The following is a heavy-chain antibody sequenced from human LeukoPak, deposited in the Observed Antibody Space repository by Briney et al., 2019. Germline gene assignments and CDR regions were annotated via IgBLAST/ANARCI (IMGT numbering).Heavy chain of an antibody. Sequence: SETLSLTCAVYGGSFSGYYWSWIRQPPGKGLKWIGEINHSGSISYNPSLKSRVTISVDTSRNQFSLKLSSATAADTAVYYCARKSPRTNIVGAVPRYWFDPWGQGTLVTVSS. V-gene: IGHV4-34*01. CDR2: INHSGSI. J-gene: IGHJ5*02. CDR1: GGSFSGYY. CDR3: ARKSPRTNIVGAVPRYWFDP. D-gene: IGHD1-26*01.